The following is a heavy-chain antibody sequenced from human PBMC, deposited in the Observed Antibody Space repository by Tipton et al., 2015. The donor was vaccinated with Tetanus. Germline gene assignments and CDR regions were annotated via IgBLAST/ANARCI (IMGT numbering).Heavy chain of an antibody. D-gene: IGHD1-26*01. CDR2: IYTGGSA. CDR3: VSWENTLNY. J-gene: IGHJ4*02. CDR1: GVTVSGNY. V-gene: IGHV3-66*01. Sequence: SLRLSCAASGVTVSGNYMSWVRQAPGKGLEWVSVIYTGGSADYTDSVKGRFTISRDNAKNALYLQMNSLRAEDTAVYYCVSWENTLNYWGQGSQVAVSS.